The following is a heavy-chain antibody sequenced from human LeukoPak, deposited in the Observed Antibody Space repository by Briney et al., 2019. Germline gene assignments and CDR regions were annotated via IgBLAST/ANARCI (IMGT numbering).Heavy chain of an antibody. CDR3: ARENIFGSESYPPYFYYGMAV. J-gene: IGHJ6*02. D-gene: IGHD3-10*01. V-gene: IGHV3-66*01. Sequence: PGGSLRLACAASGFDVSDNYMSWVRQAPGKGLEWVSSTSRGGNTDQAEAVTGRFTISRDTSKNTMYHHMETLRVEDTAVYYCARENIFGSESYPPYFYYGMAVWGQGTTVTVS. CDR1: GFDVSDNY. CDR2: TSRGGNT.